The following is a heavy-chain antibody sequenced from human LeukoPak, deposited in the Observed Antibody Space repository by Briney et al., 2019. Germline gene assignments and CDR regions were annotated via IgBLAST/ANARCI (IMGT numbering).Heavy chain of an antibody. V-gene: IGHV1-18*01. CDR1: GYTFTNYG. CDR2: ISAYNGNT. D-gene: IGHD2-2*01. J-gene: IGHJ4*02. Sequence: ASVKVSCKASGYTFTNYGISWVRQAPGQGLEWMGWISAYNGNTKYAQKLQGRVTMTTDTSTSTAYMELRSLRSDDTAVYYCARDPHRGYCSSTSCSYFDYWGQGTLVTVSS. CDR3: ARDPHRGYCSSTSCSYFDY.